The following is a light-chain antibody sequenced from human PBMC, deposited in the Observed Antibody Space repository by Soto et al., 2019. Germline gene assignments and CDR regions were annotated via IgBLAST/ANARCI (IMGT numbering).Light chain of an antibody. CDR3: QHPNSYSPA. CDR2: KAS. Sequence: IDRTRAAESLCVALGGRRIITKRDSQTLSSWLAWYQQKPGKAPKLLIYKASTLKSGVPSRFSGSGSGTDIPLTANSLQPQALPTYCSQHPNSYSPAFGAGTKVDI. V-gene: IGKV1-5*03. CDR1: QTLSSW. J-gene: IGKJ4*02.